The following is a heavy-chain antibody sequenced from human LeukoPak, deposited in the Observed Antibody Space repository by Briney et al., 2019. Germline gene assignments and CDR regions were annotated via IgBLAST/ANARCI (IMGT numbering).Heavy chain of an antibody. CDR2: ISYDGSNK. CDR1: GFTFSSYA. Sequence: GRSLRLSCAASGFTFSSYAMHWVRQAPGKGLEWVAVISYDGSNKYYADSVKGRFTISRDNSKNTLYLQMNNLRDDDTAVYYCVKEPKLSDWFFDLWGRGTLVTVSS. CDR3: VKEPKLSDWFFDL. J-gene: IGHJ2*01. D-gene: IGHD1-1*01. V-gene: IGHV3-30*04.